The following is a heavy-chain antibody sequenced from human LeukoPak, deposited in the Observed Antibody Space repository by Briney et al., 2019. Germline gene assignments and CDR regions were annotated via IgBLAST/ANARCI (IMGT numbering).Heavy chain of an antibody. V-gene: IGHV3-66*02. CDR2: IYRGGKT. D-gene: IGHD1-26*01. Sequence: GGSLRLSCAASGLTVSSNYMSWVRQAPGKGLEWVSIIYRGGKTYYADSVKGRFTISRDNSKNTLYLQMNSLRAEETAVYYCGKDSWEVGATSEIDYWGQGTLVTVSS. J-gene: IGHJ4*02. CDR1: GLTVSSNY. CDR3: GKDSWEVGATSEIDY.